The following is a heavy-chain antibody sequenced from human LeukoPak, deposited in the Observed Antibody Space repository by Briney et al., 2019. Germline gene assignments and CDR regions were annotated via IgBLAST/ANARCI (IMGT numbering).Heavy chain of an antibody. D-gene: IGHD5-12*01. CDR3: ARASSGYEDGFDY. CDR2: ISSSGSTI. CDR1: GFTFSSYG. V-gene: IGHV3-48*03. Sequence: GSLRLSCAASGFTFSSYGMNWVRQAPGKGLEWVSYISSSGSTIYYADSVKGRFTISRDNAKNSLYLHMNSLRAEDTAVYYCARASSGYEDGFDYWGQGTLVTVSS. J-gene: IGHJ4*02.